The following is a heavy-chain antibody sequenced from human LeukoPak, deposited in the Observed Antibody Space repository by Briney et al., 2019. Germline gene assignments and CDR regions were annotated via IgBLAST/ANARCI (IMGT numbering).Heavy chain of an antibody. CDR1: GVTFSSYA. V-gene: IGHV3-23*01. CDR3: AKAKWLGDGYNDY. J-gene: IGHJ4*02. D-gene: IGHD5-24*01. CDR2: ISGSGGST. Sequence: GGSLRLSCAASGVTFSSYAMSWVRQAPGKGLEWVSAISGSGGSTYYADSVKGRFTISRDNSKNTLYLQMNSLRAEDTAVYYCAKAKWLGDGYNDYWGQGTLVTVSS.